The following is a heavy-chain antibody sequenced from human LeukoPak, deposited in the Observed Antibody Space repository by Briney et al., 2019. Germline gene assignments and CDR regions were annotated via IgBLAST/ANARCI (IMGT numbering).Heavy chain of an antibody. CDR1: GGSFSGYY. J-gene: IGHJ4*02. CDR2: ITHSGST. CDR3: ARGLLAGYCSSTSCYKGEFDY. V-gene: IGHV4-34*01. Sequence: TSETLSLTCAVYGGSFSGYYWSWIRQPPGKGLEWIGEITHSGSTNYNPSLKSRVTISVDTSKNQFSLKLSSVTAADTAVYYCARGLLAGYCSSTSCYKGEFDYWGQGTLVTVSS. D-gene: IGHD2-2*02.